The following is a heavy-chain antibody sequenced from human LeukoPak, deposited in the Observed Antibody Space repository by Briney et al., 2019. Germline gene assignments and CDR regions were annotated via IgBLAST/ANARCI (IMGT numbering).Heavy chain of an antibody. CDR1: GFTFSSYE. D-gene: IGHD3-9*01. V-gene: IGHV3-48*03. J-gene: IGHJ4*02. CDR3: ARGSYYDILTG. Sequence: GGSLRLSCAASGFTFSSYEMNWVRQAPGKGLKWVSYISSSGSTIYYADSVKGRFTISRDNAKNSLYLQMNSLRADDTAVYYCARGSYYDILTGWGQGTLVTVSS. CDR2: ISSSGSTI.